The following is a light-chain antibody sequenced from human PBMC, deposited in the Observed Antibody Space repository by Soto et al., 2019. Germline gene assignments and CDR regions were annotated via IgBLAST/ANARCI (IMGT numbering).Light chain of an antibody. CDR3: QKYNSYSVT. V-gene: IGKV1-5*01. CDR1: QSISSW. Sequence: DLQMTQSPSTLSSSLGDSVTITCRASQSISSWLAWYQQKTGKAPKILIYDDSSLESGVPSRLSGSGSGTELNLTISRLQPDDFATYYCQKYNSYSVTCGQGTRLDIK. J-gene: IGKJ5*01. CDR2: DDS.